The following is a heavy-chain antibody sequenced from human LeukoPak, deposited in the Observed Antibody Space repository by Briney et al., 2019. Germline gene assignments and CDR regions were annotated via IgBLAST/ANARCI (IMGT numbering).Heavy chain of an antibody. CDR2: IYTSGST. CDR1: GGSISSYY. Sequence: PSXTLSLTCTVSGGSISSYYWSWIRQPAGKGLEWVGRIYTSGSTNYNPSLKRRVTMSVDTSKNQFSLKLSSVTAADTAVYYCARSSWSYYYYYMDVWGKGTTVTVSS. V-gene: IGHV4-4*07. CDR3: ARSSWSYYYYYMDV. D-gene: IGHD6-13*01. J-gene: IGHJ6*03.